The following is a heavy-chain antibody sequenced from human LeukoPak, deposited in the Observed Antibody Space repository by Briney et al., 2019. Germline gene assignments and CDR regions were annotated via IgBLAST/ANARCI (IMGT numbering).Heavy chain of an antibody. CDR2: ISSSSGII. CDR3: ARSLSTDFDY. Sequence: PGGSLRLSCAASGFSFTTYNMNWVRQAPGKGLEWISYISSSSGIIYDADSVKGRFTISRDSAKNSLFLQMNSLRAEDTAVYYCARSLSTDFDYWGQGILVTVSS. V-gene: IGHV3-48*04. J-gene: IGHJ4*02. CDR1: GFSFTTYN. D-gene: IGHD5/OR15-5a*01.